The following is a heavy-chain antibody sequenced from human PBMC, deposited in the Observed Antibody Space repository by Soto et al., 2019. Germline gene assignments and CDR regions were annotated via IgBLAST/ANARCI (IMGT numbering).Heavy chain of an antibody. J-gene: IGHJ3*02. D-gene: IGHD6-19*01. CDR1: SGSISSSDYY. Sequence: PSETLSLTCSVSSGSISSSDYYWSLIRQPPGKGLEWIGYIYYSGSTNYNPSLKSRVTISVDTSKNQFSLKLSSVTAADTAVYYCARQQWLVLNAFDIWGQGTMVTVSS. V-gene: IGHV4-61*08. CDR3: ARQQWLVLNAFDI. CDR2: IYYSGST.